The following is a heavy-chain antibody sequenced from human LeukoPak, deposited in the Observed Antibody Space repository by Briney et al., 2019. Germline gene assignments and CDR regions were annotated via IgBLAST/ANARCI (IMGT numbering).Heavy chain of an antibody. CDR3: ATNILVRDIINWFDP. CDR1: GYSFADYY. Sequence: VASVTVSCKASGYSFADYYVHWVRQAPGQGLEWMGWIKPNSGGTRSAQKFQGRVTMTRDTSISTAYMELSSLRYDDTAVYYCATNILVRDIINWFDPWGQGTLVTVSS. D-gene: IGHD3-10*01. V-gene: IGHV1-2*02. J-gene: IGHJ5*02. CDR2: IKPNSGGT.